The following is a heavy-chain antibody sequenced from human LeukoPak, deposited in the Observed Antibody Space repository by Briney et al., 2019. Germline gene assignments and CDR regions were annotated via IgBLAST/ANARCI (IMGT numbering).Heavy chain of an antibody. CDR1: GFTFSSYE. CDR2: IYSGGST. J-gene: IGHJ4*02. V-gene: IGHV3-53*01. CDR3: ASQTTVKYYFDY. D-gene: IGHD4-17*01. Sequence: GGSLRLSCAASGFTFSSYEMNWVRRPPGKGLEWVSVIYSGGSTYYADSVKGRFTISRDNSKNTLYLQLNSLRGEDTAVYYCASQTTVKYYFDYWGQGTLVTVSS.